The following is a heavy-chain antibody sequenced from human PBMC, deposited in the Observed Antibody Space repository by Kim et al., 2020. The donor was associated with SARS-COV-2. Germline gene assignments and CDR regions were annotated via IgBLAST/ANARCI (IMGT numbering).Heavy chain of an antibody. CDR1: GGSISSYY. V-gene: IGHV4-59*08. CDR2: IYYSGST. J-gene: IGHJ4*02. CDR3: ARSRSRGPWENIVVVPAAKDFDY. Sequence: SETLSLTCTVSGGSISSYYWSWIRQPPGKGLEWIGYIYYSGSTNYNPSLKSRVTISVDTSKNQFSLKLSSVTAADTAVYYCARSRSRGPWENIVVVPAAKDFDYWGQGTLVTVSS. D-gene: IGHD2-2*01.